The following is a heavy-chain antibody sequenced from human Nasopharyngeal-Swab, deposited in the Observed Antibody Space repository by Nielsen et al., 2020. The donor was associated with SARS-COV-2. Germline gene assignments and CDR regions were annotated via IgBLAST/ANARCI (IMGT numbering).Heavy chain of an antibody. V-gene: IGHV1-24*01. D-gene: IGHD1-26*01. CDR1: GYTLTELS. J-gene: IGHJ4*02. CDR3: ATDYALGGATTVDY. CDR2: FDPEDGET. Sequence: ASVKVSCTVSGYTLTELSMHWVRQAPGKGLEWMGGFDPEDGETIYAQKFQGRVTMTEDTSTDTAYMELSSLRSEDTAVYYCATDYALGGATTVDYWGQGTLVTVSS.